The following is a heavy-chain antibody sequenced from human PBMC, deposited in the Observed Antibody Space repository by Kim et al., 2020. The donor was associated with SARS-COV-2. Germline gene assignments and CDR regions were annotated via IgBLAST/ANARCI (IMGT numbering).Heavy chain of an antibody. J-gene: IGHJ4*02. CDR3: ARREEDLQSSY. D-gene: IGHD1-26*01. V-gene: IGHV5-51*01. Sequence: RYSPSFQGQVTISADKSISTAYLQWSSLKASDTAMYYCARREEDLQSSYWGQGTLVTVSS.